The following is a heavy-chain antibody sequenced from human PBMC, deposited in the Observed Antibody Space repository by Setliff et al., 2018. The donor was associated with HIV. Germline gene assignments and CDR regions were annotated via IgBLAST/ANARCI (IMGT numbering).Heavy chain of an antibody. CDR3: AKRGKIDYGYADYYYYYGMDV. D-gene: IGHD4-17*01. CDR1: GFTFSSYA. Sequence: PGGSLRLSCAASGFTFSSYAMSWVRQAPGKGLEWVSAISGSGGSTYYADSVKGRFTISRDNSKNTLYLQMNSLRAEDTDVYYCAKRGKIDYGYADYYYYYGMDVWGQGTTVTVSS. V-gene: IGHV3-23*01. J-gene: IGHJ6*02. CDR2: ISGSGGST.